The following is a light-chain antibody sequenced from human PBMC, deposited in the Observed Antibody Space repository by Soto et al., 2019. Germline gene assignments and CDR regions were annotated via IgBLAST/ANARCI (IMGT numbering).Light chain of an antibody. CDR3: QQYGSSPPYT. CDR2: GST. Sequence: EVVLTQSPGTLSLSPGERASLSCRASQSVSNNYLAWYQQKPGQSPTLLIFGSTDRATGIPDRFSGSGSGTDFTLTSSRLEPEDFAVYYCQQYGSSPPYTFGQGTKLEIK. J-gene: IGKJ2*01. CDR1: QSVSNNY. V-gene: IGKV3-20*01.